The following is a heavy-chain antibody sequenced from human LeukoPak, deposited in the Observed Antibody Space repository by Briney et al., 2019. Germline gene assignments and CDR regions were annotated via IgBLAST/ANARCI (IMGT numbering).Heavy chain of an antibody. J-gene: IGHJ4*02. D-gene: IGHD5-12*01. CDR3: AREGDVVDTIGSFDY. CDR2: VNDDGSGT. Sequence: GGSLRLSCEASGFTFSRYWMHWVRQAPGKGLVWVSRVNDDGSGTNYADSVKGRFIISRDNAKNTLYLQMSSLRAEDTAVYYCAREGDVVDTIGSFDYWGQGTLVTVSS. CDR1: GFTFSRYW. V-gene: IGHV3-74*01.